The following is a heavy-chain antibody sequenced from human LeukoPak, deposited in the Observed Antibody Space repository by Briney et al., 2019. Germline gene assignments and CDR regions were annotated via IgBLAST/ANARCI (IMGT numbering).Heavy chain of an antibody. D-gene: IGHD1-26*01. V-gene: IGHV3-64*01. Sequence: GGSLRLSRVDSLFSLCSYIMCWVCPGPGEGLEYVSAICSNGGSTYYANSVKSRFTISRDNSKNTLYLQMGSLRAEDMAVYYCAREGYSGSYSPRPFDYWGQGTLVTVSS. CDR1: LFSLCSYI. J-gene: IGHJ4*02. CDR3: AREGYSGSYSPRPFDY. CDR2: ICSNGGST.